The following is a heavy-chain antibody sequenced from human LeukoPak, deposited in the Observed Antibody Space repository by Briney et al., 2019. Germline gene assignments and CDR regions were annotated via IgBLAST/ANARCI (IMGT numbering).Heavy chain of an antibody. J-gene: IGHJ6*02. CDR2: IYYSGST. CDR1: GGSISSSSYY. V-gene: IGHV4-39*07. D-gene: IGHD2-2*01. Sequence: SETLSLTCTVSGGSISSSSYYWGWIRQPPGKGLEWIGSIYYSGSTYYNPSLKSRVAISVDTSKNQFSLKLSSVTAADTAVYYCARVKWGSTSCPECRRPPYYYYGMDVWGQGTTVTVSS. CDR3: ARVKWGSTSCPECRRPPYYYYGMDV.